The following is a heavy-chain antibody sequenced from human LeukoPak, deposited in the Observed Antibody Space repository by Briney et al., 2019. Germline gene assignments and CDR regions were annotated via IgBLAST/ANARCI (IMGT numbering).Heavy chain of an antibody. CDR3: ANTVTHSGGF. V-gene: IGHV3-23*01. D-gene: IGHD4-17*01. Sequence: GGSLRLSCAASGFTFSSYAMSWVRQAPGKGLEWVSTISGSDGSTNYADSVKGWFTISRDNSKNTLYLQMNTLRAEDTAVYYCANTVTHSGGFWGQGTLVTVSS. CDR2: ISGSDGST. J-gene: IGHJ4*02. CDR1: GFTFSSYA.